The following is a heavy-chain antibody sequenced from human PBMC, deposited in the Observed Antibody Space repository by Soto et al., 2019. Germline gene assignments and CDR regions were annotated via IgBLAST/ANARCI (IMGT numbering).Heavy chain of an antibody. CDR3: ARRYGSAFDI. D-gene: IGHD3-10*01. CDR2: IYYSGST. CDR1: GGSISSYY. J-gene: IGHJ3*02. Sequence: PSETLSLTCTVSGGSISSYYWSWIRQPPGKGLEWIGYIYYSGSTNYHPSLKSRVTISVDTSKNQFSLKLSSVTAADTAVYYCARRYGSAFDIWGQGTMVTVSS. V-gene: IGHV4-59*01.